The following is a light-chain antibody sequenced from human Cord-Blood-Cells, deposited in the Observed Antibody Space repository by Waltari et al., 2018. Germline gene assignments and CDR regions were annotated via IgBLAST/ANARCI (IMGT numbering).Light chain of an antibody. V-gene: IGLV2-23*01. CDR1: SSDVGGYNL. CDR3: CSYAGSSTYV. Sequence: QSALTQPSSVSGSPGQSTTISRTGPSSDVGGYNLFSWYQQHPGKAPKLMMYEGSKRPSGVSNRFSGSKSGNTASLTISGLQAEDEADYYCCSYAGSSTYVFGTGTKVTVL. CDR2: EGS. J-gene: IGLJ1*01.